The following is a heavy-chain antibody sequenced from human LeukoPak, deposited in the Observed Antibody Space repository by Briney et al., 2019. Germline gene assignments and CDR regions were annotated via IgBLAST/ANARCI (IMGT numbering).Heavy chain of an antibody. CDR1: GFTFSSYE. D-gene: IGHD6-19*01. CDR3: ASCVAVPGLPDY. V-gene: IGHV3-30-3*01. Sequence: GGSLRLSCAASGFTFSSYEMSWVRQVPGKGLEWVAVISFDGNNKYYADSVQGRFTISRDNAKNTLYLQMNSLRAEDTAVYCCASCVAVPGLPDYWGQGTLVTVSS. CDR2: ISFDGNNK. J-gene: IGHJ4*02.